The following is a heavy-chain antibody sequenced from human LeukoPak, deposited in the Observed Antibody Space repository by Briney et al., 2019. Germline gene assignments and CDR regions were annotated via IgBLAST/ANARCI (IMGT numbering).Heavy chain of an antibody. D-gene: IGHD4-17*01. V-gene: IGHV3-73*01. Sequence: QPGGSLRLSCAASGFTFSGSAMHWVRQSPGKGLEWVGRIRSKANDHATAYAASVRGRFTISRDDSKNTAYLQMNSLKTEDTAVYYCTRRLMTTVNDYWGQGTQVTVSS. CDR1: GFTFSGSA. J-gene: IGHJ4*02. CDR3: TRRLMTTVNDY. CDR2: IRSKANDHAT.